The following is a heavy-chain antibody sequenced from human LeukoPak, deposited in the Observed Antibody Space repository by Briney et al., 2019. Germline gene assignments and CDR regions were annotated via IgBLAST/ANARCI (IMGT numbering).Heavy chain of an antibody. Sequence: GGSLRLSCAASGFTFSSYGMHWVRQAPGKGLEWVAVIWYDGSNKYYADSVKGRFTISRDNSKNTLYLQMNILRAEDTAVYYCAKVSETYYYYYYMDVWGKGTTVTVSS. CDR1: GFTFSSYG. J-gene: IGHJ6*03. V-gene: IGHV3-33*06. CDR3: AKVSETYYYYYYMDV. CDR2: IWYDGSNK.